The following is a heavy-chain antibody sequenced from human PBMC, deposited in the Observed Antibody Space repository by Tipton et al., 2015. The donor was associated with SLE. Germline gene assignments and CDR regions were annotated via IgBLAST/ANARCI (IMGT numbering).Heavy chain of an antibody. J-gene: IGHJ6*02. CDR2: IYNSGTT. CDR1: GGSVNTGNCY. CDR3: ARGDTYYDFWRGYTHYYNGMDV. Sequence: TLSLTCTVSGGSVNTGNCYWTWIRQHPGKGPEWIGYIYNSGTTYYNPSLRGRITISIDTSKNQYFLSLNSVTAADTAVYYCARGDTYYDFWRGYTHYYNGMDVWGQGTTVTVSS. V-gene: IGHV4-31*03. D-gene: IGHD3-3*01.